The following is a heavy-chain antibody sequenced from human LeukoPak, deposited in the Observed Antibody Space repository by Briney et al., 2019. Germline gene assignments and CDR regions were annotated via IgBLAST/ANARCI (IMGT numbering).Heavy chain of an antibody. D-gene: IGHD1-14*01. Sequence: GGSLRLSCAASGFIVNSNYMSWVRQAPGKGLEWVSLIYSGGTTYYADSVRGRFTMSRDTSKNTLYLQMNSLRAEDTAVYYCARGNRLDYWGQGTLLTVSS. CDR3: ARGNRLDY. J-gene: IGHJ4*02. CDR2: IYSGGTT. V-gene: IGHV3-53*01. CDR1: GFIVNSNY.